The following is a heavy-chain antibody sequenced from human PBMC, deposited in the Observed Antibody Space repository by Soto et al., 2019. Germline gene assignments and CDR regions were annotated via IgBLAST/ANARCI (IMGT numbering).Heavy chain of an antibody. D-gene: IGHD5-12*01. CDR1: GDSFNDYY. CDR2: INPNGGVT. CDR3: ARQSGGATATLDYYYFYMDF. Sequence: QVQLVQSGAEVRKPGASVTVSCRSSGDSFNDYYIHWVRQAPGQGFEWMGWINPNGGVTKYAQKVQGCVMLIMDTYMMTVYMQLSRLRSHDTAVYYCARQSGGATATLDYYYFYMDFWGTGNTVTVSS. J-gene: IGHJ6*03. V-gene: IGHV1-2*04.